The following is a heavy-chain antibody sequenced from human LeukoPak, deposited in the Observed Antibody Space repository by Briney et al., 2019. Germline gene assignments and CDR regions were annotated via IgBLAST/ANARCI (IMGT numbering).Heavy chain of an antibody. V-gene: IGHV7-4-1*02. J-gene: IGHJ5*02. CDR3: ARDMAARPYNWFDP. CDR1: GYTFTSYA. D-gene: IGHD6-6*01. CDR2: INTNTGNP. Sequence: ASVKVSCEASGYTFTSYAMNWVRQAPGQGLEWMGWINTNTGNPTYAQGFTGRFVFSLDTSVSTAYLQISSLKAEDTAVYYCARDMAARPYNWFDPWGQGTLVTVSS.